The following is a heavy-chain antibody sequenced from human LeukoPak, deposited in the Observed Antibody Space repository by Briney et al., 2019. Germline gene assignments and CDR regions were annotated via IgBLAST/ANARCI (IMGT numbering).Heavy chain of an antibody. CDR2: FSPGGGTT. Sequence: GGSLRLSCAVSGFTFNNEAMGWVRQLRGGGVEWGLTFSPGGGTTYYAESMKGRFTISRDNSKSTLYLEMNSLRAEDTAVYYCARGIGGGWFYYFDYWGQGTLVTVSS. CDR3: ARGIGGGWFYYFDY. J-gene: IGHJ4*02. CDR1: GFTFNNEA. D-gene: IGHD6-19*01. V-gene: IGHV3-23*01.